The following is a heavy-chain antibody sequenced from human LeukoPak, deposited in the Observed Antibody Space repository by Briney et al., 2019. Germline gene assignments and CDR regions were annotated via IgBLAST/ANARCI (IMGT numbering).Heavy chain of an antibody. CDR3: ARGYDSSYDAFDI. D-gene: IGHD3-22*01. J-gene: IGHJ3*02. CDR2: IYYSGST. V-gene: IGHV4-59*01. CDR1: GGSISNYY. Sequence: PSETLSLTCTVSGGSISNYYWSSIRQPPGQGLERIGYIYYSGSTNYNPSLKSRVTISVDTSKHQFSLKLNSVTAADTAVYYCARGYDSSYDAFDIWGQGTMVTVSS.